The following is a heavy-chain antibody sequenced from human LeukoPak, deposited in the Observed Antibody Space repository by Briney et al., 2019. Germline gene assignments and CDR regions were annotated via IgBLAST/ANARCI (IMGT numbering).Heavy chain of an antibody. V-gene: IGHV1-18*01. Sequence: ASVKVSCKASGYTFNNYGITWVRQAPGQGLEWMGWISTYNVNTNYAQKLQGRVTMTTDTSTSTAYMELRSLRSDDTAVYYCARDQYYDSKGWFDPWGQGTLVTVSS. CDR1: GYTFNNYG. J-gene: IGHJ5*02. CDR3: ARDQYYDSKGWFDP. D-gene: IGHD3-22*01. CDR2: ISTYNVNT.